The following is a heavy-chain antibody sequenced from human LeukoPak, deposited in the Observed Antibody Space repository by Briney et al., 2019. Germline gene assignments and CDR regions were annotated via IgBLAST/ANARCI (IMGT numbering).Heavy chain of an antibody. D-gene: IGHD3-10*01. CDR3: ARTKSLLWFGKLSLNGFDI. CDR1: GFTFRMYW. Sequence: GGSLRLSCAASGFTFRMYWMSWVRQAPGKGLEWVSIIYSGGSTYYADSMKGRFTISRDNSKNTLYLQMNSLRVEDTAVYYCARTKSLLWFGKLSLNGFDIWGQGTMVTVSS. V-gene: IGHV3-66*01. CDR2: IYSGGST. J-gene: IGHJ3*02.